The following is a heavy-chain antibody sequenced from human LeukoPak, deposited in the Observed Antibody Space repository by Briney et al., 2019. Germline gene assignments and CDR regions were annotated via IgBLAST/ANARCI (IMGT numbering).Heavy chain of an antibody. V-gene: IGHV3-23*01. CDR1: GFTFSSYA. D-gene: IGHD3-22*01. J-gene: IGHJ4*02. Sequence: GGSLRLSCAASGFTFSSYAMSWVRQAPGKGLEWVSAISGSGGSTYYADSVKGRFTISRDNSKNTLYLQTNSLRAEGTAVYYCAKELRNYYDSSGYLREYFDYWGQGTLVTVSS. CDR3: AKELRNYYDSSGYLREYFDY. CDR2: ISGSGGST.